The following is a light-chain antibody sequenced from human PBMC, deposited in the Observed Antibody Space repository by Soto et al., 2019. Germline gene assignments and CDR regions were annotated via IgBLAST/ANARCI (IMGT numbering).Light chain of an antibody. CDR2: GAS. J-gene: IGKJ4*01. CDR1: QSINNK. CDR3: QQYNNWPLT. Sequence: EILMTQSPATLSVSPWEIATLSCSASQSINNKLVWYQQRPGQAPRLLIYGASTRATDIPARFSGSGSGTEFTLTISSLQSEDFALYYCQQYNNWPLTFGGGTKVDIK. V-gene: IGKV3-15*01.